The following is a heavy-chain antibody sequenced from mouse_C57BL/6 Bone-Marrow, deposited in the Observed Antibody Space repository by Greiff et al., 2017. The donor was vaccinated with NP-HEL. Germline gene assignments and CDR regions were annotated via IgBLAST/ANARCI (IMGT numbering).Heavy chain of an antibody. J-gene: IGHJ3*01. CDR2: IDPKSGGT. Sequence: QVQLQQPGAELVKPGASVKLSCKASGYTFTSYWMHWVKQRPGRGLEWIGRIDPKSGGTKYNEKFKSKATLTVDKPSSTAYMQLSSLTSEDSAVYYCARYGTTVVAPFAYWGQGTLVTVSA. CDR3: ARYGTTVVAPFAY. CDR1: GYTFTSYW. D-gene: IGHD1-1*01. V-gene: IGHV1-72*01.